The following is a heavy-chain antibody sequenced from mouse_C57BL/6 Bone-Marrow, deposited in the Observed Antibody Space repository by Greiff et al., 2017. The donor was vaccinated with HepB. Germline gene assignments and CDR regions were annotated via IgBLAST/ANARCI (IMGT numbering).Heavy chain of an antibody. CDR3: ARRGGTTVPRYFDV. D-gene: IGHD1-1*01. V-gene: IGHV5-9*01. CDR2: ISGGGGNT. CDR1: GFTFSSYT. J-gene: IGHJ1*03. Sequence: EVKVEESGGGLVKPGGSLKLSCAASGFTFSSYTMSWVRQTPEKRLEWVATISGGGGNTYYPDSVKGRFTIYRDNAKNTLYLQMSSLRSEDTALYYCARRGGTTVPRYFDVWGTGTTVTVSS.